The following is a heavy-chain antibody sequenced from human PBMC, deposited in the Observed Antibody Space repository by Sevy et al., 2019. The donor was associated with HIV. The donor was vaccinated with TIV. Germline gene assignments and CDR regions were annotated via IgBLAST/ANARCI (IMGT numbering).Heavy chain of an antibody. J-gene: IGHJ4*02. CDR1: GFSFSLYA. CDR2: ISGGGGST. CDR3: AKEGTWYGRDYFDY. D-gene: IGHD6-13*01. V-gene: IGHV3-23*01. Sequence: GGSLRLSCVASGFSFSLYAMSWVRQAPGKGLEWVSAISGGGGSTYYADSVKGRFTISRDTSKNTLSLQMTSLRAEDTAVYYCAKEGTWYGRDYFDYWGQGTLVTVSS.